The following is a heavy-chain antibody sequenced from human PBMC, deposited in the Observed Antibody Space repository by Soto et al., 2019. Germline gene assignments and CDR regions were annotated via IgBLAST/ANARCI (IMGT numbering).Heavy chain of an antibody. CDR3: ARAPNYYDSVGYFDY. J-gene: IGHJ4*02. D-gene: IGHD3-22*01. CDR2: IYYSGST. V-gene: IGHV4-31*03. Sequence: SETLSLTCTVSGGSISSGGYYWSWIRQHPGKGLEWIGYIYYSGSTYYNPSLKSRVTISVDTSKNQFSLKLSSVTAADTAVYYCARAPNYYDSVGYFDYWGQGTLVTVSS. CDR1: GGSISSGGYY.